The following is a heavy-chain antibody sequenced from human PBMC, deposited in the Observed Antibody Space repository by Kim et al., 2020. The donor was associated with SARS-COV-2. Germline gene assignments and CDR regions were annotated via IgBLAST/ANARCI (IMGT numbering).Heavy chain of an antibody. CDR1: GFTFSSYE. CDR3: ARDGITMVRGVIMGYYYYGMDV. Sequence: GGSLRLSCAASGFTFSSYEMNWVRQAPGKGLEWVSYISSSGSTIYYADSVKGRFTISRDNDKNSLYLQMNSLRAEDTAVYYCARDGITMVRGVIMGYYYYGMDVWGQGTTVTVSS. V-gene: IGHV3-48*03. D-gene: IGHD3-10*01. J-gene: IGHJ6*02. CDR2: ISSSGSTI.